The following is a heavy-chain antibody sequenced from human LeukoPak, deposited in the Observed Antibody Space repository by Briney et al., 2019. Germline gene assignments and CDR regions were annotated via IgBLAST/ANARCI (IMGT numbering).Heavy chain of an antibody. D-gene: IGHD3-22*01. CDR1: GFTFSSYA. J-gene: IGHJ4*02. V-gene: IGHV3-30*01. CDR2: ISYDGSNK. Sequence: PGGSLRLSCAASGFTFSSYAMHWVRQAPGKGLEWVAVISYDGSNKYYADSVKGRFTISRDNSKNTLYLQMNSLRAEDTAVYYCARDAAEYYYDSSGYDYWGQGTLVTVSS. CDR3: ARDAAEYYYDSSGYDY.